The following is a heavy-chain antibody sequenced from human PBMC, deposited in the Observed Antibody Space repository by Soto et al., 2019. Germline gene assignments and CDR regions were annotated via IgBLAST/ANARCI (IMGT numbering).Heavy chain of an antibody. Sequence: GGSLRLSCAASGFTFSSYSMNWVRQAPGKGLEWVSSISSSSSYIYYEDSVKGRFTISRENTKNSLYLQMNSLGADDTAVYYCARDGILYPIDAFDIWGQGTMVTVSS. J-gene: IGHJ3*02. CDR1: GFTFSSYS. V-gene: IGHV3-21*01. CDR3: ARDGILYPIDAFDI. CDR2: ISSSSSYI. D-gene: IGHD2-8*01.